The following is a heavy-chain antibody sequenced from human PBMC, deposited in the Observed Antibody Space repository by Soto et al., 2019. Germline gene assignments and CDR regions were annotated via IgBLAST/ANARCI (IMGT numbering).Heavy chain of an antibody. Sequence: SETLSLTCTVSGGSISTSSYYWGWIRQPPGKGLEWIGSIYFSGTTYYKPSLKSRVTISVDTSKNQFSLKLSSVTAADTAVYYCARSLGSKADSHYYPYYYGMDVWGQGTTVTVSS. CDR2: IYFSGTT. CDR3: ARSLGSKADSHYYPYYYGMDV. J-gene: IGHJ6*02. D-gene: IGHD2-15*01. V-gene: IGHV4-39*01. CDR1: GGSISTSSYY.